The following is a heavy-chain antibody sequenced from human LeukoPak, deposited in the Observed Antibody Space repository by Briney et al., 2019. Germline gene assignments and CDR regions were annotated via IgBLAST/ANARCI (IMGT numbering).Heavy chain of an antibody. J-gene: IGHJ4*02. D-gene: IGHD5-18*01. CDR1: GGTFSSYA. CDR3: AALNMGYSYGFEVDY. CDR2: IIPTFGTA. Sequence: PVKVSCKASGGTFSSYAISWVRQAPGQGLEWMGGIIPTFGTANYAQKFQGRVTITADESTSTAYMELSSLRSEDTAVYYCAALNMGYSYGFEVDYWGQGTLVTVSS. V-gene: IGHV1-69*13.